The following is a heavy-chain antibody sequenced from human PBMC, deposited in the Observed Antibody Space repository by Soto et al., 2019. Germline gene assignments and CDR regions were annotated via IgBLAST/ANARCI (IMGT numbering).Heavy chain of an antibody. J-gene: IGHJ4*02. V-gene: IGHV3-33*01. CDR1: GFTFSSYG. CDR3: ARDHYTSGFDY. D-gene: IGHD4-4*01. CDR2: IWYDGSNK. Sequence: QVQLVESGGGVVQPGRSLRLSCAASGFTFSSYGMHWVRRAPGKGLEWVAVIWYDGSNKYYADSVKGRFTISRDNSKNTLYLQMNSLRAEDTAVYYCARDHYTSGFDYWGQGTLVTVSS.